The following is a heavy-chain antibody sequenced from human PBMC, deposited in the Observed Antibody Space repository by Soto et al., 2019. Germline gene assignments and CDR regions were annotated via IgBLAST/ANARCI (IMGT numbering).Heavy chain of an antibody. V-gene: IGHV4-4*02. J-gene: IGHJ3*02. Sequence: SETLSLTSAVSGGSISSSTWWSWVRQPPGKGLEWIGEIYHSGSTNYNPSLKSRVTISVDKPKNQFSLKLSSVTAADTAVYYCARVLGNDAFDIWGQGTMVT. CDR3: ARVLGNDAFDI. CDR1: GGSISSSTW. D-gene: IGHD3-3*02. CDR2: IYHSGST.